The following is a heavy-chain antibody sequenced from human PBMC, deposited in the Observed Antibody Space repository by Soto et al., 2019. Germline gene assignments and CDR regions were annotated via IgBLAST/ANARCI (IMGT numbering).Heavy chain of an antibody. CDR3: AHERDTAMAPDFDY. V-gene: IGHV2-5*02. Sequence: KSGPTLVNPTQTLTLTCTFSGFSLSTSGVGXGWIRQPPGKALEWLALIYWDDDKRYSPSLKSRLTITKDTSKNQVVLTMTNMDPVDTATYYCAHERDTAMAPDFDYWGQGTLVTVSS. D-gene: IGHD5-18*01. CDR2: IYWDDDK. J-gene: IGHJ4*02. CDR1: GFSLSTSGVG.